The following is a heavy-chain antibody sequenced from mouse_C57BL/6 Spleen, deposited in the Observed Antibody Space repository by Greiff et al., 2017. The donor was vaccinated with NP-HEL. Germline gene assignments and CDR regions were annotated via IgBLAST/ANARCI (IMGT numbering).Heavy chain of an antibody. J-gene: IGHJ4*01. D-gene: IGHD1-1*01. Sequence: EVHLVESGGGLVQPGGSLKLSCAASGFTFSDYYMYWVRQTPEKRLEWVAYISNGGGSTYYPDTVKGRFTISRDNAKNTLYLQMSRLKSEDTAMYYCAKPPRDYYGRAFYAMDYWGQGTSVTVSS. CDR1: GFTFSDYY. CDR3: AKPPRDYYGRAFYAMDY. V-gene: IGHV5-12*01. CDR2: ISNGGGST.